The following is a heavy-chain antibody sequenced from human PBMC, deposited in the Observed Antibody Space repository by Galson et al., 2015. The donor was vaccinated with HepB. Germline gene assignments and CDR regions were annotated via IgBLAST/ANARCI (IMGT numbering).Heavy chain of an antibody. J-gene: IGHJ6*02. CDR3: ARDPRYCSTTSCHYHMDV. CDR2: ISGSGGNT. CDR1: GLTFSSYA. V-gene: IGHV3-23*01. D-gene: IGHD2-2*01. Sequence: SLRLSCVLSGLTFSSYAMSWVRQAPGQGRERGSDISGSGGNTYYADSVRGRFTISGDNSKNPLYLNLNRLIADDTAVYYWARDPRYCSTTSCHYHMDVWGLGTTATVSS.